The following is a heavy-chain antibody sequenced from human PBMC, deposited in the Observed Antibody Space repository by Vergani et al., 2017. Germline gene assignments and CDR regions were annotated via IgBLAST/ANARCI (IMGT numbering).Heavy chain of an antibody. CDR2: INWNSDSI. CDR3: VKDIAASGNCWYFDP. Sequence: EVQLVESGGGLVQPGRSLRLSCAASGFTFDDYAMHWVRQAPGKGLEWVSGINWNSDSIAYADSVKGRFTISRDNAKDSLYLQINSLRAEDTALYYCVKDIAASGNCWYFDPWGRGTLVTVSS. V-gene: IGHV3-9*01. J-gene: IGHJ2*01. CDR1: GFTFDDYA. D-gene: IGHD6-13*01.